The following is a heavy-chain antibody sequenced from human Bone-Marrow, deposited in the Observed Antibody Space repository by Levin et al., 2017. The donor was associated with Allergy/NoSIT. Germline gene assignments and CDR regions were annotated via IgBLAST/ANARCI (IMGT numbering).Heavy chain of an antibody. J-gene: IGHJ3*02. CDR1: GFTFSSYG. V-gene: IGHV3-33*01. CDR3: ARVPGNWNDEAFDI. D-gene: IGHD1-1*01. CDR2: IWYDGSNK. Sequence: SCAASGFTFSSYGMHWVRQAPGKGLEWVAVIWYDGSNKYYADSVKGRFTISRDNSKNTLYLQMNSLRAEDTAVYYCARVPGNWNDEAFDIWGQGTMVTVSS.